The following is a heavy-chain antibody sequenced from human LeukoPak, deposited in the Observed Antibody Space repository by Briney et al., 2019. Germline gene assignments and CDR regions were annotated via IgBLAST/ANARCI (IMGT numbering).Heavy chain of an antibody. D-gene: IGHD3-10*01. Sequence: GGSLRLSCAASEFIFSDYYMSWIRQAPGKGLAWVSYISSTASTKYYADSVKGRFTISRDNAKNSLYLQMNSLRAEDTGVYYCARCGDGLPCDFDYWGQGTLVIVSS. CDR3: ARCGDGLPCDFDY. V-gene: IGHV3-11*04. CDR2: ISSTASTK. CDR1: EFIFSDYY. J-gene: IGHJ4*02.